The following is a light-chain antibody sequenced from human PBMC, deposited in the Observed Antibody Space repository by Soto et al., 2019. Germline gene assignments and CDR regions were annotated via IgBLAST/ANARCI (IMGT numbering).Light chain of an antibody. CDR2: GSS. CDR1: SSNIGAGYD. Sequence: QSALTQPASVSGAPGQRVTISCTGRSSNIGAGYDVHWYQQLPGTAPKLLIYGSSNRPSGVPDRCSGSKSGTSASLTITGLQAEDEADYYCQSYDSSLSAVVFGGGTKLTVL. CDR3: QSYDSSLSAVV. V-gene: IGLV1-40*01. J-gene: IGLJ2*01.